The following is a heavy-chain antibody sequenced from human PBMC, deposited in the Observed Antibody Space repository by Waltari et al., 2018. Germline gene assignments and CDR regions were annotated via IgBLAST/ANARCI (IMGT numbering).Heavy chain of an antibody. D-gene: IGHD3-10*01. CDR3: ARGGDYYGSGRRFDY. CDR2: IYYSGST. Sequence: QVQLQESGPGLVKPSETLSLTCTVSGGSISSYSWSWIRQPPGKGLEWIGYIYYSGSTNYNASLKSRVTISVDTSKNQFSLKLSSVTAADTAVYYCARGGDYYGSGRRFDYWGQGTLVTVSS. CDR1: GGSISSYS. V-gene: IGHV4-59*01. J-gene: IGHJ4*02.